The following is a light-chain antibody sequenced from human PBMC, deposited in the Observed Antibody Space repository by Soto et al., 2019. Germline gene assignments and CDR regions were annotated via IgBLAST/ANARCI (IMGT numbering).Light chain of an antibody. CDR1: QSVSSY. V-gene: IGKV3-11*01. CDR2: DAS. CDR3: QQRFNWLRLT. J-gene: IGKJ2*01. Sequence: EIVLTQSPATLSLSPGERATLSCRASQSVSSYLAWYQQKPGQAPRLLIYDASNRATGIPARFSGGGSGTDFTLTISSLEPEDFAVYYCQQRFNWLRLTFGQGTKLEIK.